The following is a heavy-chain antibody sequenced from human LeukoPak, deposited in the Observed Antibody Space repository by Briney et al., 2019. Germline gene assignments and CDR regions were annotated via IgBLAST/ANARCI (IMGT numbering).Heavy chain of an antibody. D-gene: IGHD3-22*01. CDR3: ARVGSYDSSGYYFVY. J-gene: IGHJ4*02. CDR1: DGYINLFY. CDR2: VQHSNAP. Sequence: SETLSLICSVSDGYINLFYWICIRQTPGKGLEWSGYVQHSNAPSYHPALRARVHISMDTPEQLFPLTVRSVSAAHTAVYFCARVGSYDSSGYYFVYWGQGIQVTVSS. V-gene: IGHV4-59*01.